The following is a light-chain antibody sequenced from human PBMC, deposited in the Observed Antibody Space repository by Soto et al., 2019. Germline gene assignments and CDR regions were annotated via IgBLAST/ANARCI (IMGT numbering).Light chain of an antibody. CDR3: QQSSTIPYT. CDR1: QTISTY. Sequence: DIQMTQSPSSLSASVGDRVTITCRASQTISTYLNWYQQNPGKAPKLLIYAASSLQSGVPSRFSGSGSGTDFTLTISILQPEDFATYYCQQSSTIPYTFGQGTKLEIK. CDR2: AAS. V-gene: IGKV1-39*01. J-gene: IGKJ2*01.